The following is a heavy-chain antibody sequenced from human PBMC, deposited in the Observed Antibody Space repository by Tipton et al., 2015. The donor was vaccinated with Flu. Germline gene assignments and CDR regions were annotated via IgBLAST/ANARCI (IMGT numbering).Heavy chain of an antibody. J-gene: IGHJ4*02. CDR1: GFTFSSYE. CDR2: ISSSGSTI. D-gene: IGHD1-26*01. V-gene: IGHV3-48*03. Sequence: GSLRLSCAASGFTFSSYEMNWVRQAPGKGLEWVSYISSSGSTIYYADSVKGRFTISRDNAKNSLYLQMNSPRAEDTAVYYCARDLGGEWELLPGDYWGQGTRFTVSS. CDR3: ARDLGGEWELLPGDY.